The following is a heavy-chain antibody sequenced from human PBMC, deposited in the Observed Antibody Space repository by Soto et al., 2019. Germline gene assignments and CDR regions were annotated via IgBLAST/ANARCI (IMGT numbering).Heavy chain of an antibody. J-gene: IGHJ4*02. V-gene: IGHV1-69*13. CDR1: GYTFTSYA. CDR3: AREEDTAMVSGYYFDY. CDR2: IIPIFGTA. Sequence: SVKVSCKASGYTFTSYAMHWVRQAPGQGLEWMGGIIPIFGTANYAQKFQGRVTITADESTSTAYMELSSLRSEDTAVYYCAREEDTAMVSGYYFDYWGQGTLVTVSS. D-gene: IGHD5-18*01.